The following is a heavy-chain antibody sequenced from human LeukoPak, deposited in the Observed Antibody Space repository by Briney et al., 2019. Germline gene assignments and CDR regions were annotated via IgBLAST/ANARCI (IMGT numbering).Heavy chain of an antibody. Sequence: ASVKVSCKASGYTFTNHWMHWVRQAPGQGLEWMGIINPYGGRTTYAQKFQGRLNMTRDTSTSTVYLEVTNLTSEDAAVYYCGRDQETGDNYFDSWGQGTLVIVSS. D-gene: IGHD4-17*01. CDR2: INPYGGRT. V-gene: IGHV1-46*01. CDR1: GYTFTNHW. J-gene: IGHJ4*02. CDR3: GRDQETGDNYFDS.